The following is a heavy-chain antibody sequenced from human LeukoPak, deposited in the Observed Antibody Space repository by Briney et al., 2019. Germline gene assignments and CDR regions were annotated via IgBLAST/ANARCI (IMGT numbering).Heavy chain of an antibody. CDR1: GGSISRGGYY. CDR3: ARAVPGCTCSSHYMDV. D-gene: IGHD6-6*01. CDR2: IYYSGST. Sequence: SETLSLTCTVSGGSISRGGYYWSWIRQHPGKGLEWIGYIYYSGSTYYNPSLKSRVTISVDTSKNQFSLKLSSVTAADTAVYYCARAVPGCTCSSHYMDVWGKGTTVTVSS. V-gene: IGHV4-31*03. J-gene: IGHJ6*03.